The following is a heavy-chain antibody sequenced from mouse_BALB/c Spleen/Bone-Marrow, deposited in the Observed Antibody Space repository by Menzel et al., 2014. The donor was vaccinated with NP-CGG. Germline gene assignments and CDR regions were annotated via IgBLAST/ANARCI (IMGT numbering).Heavy chain of an antibody. Sequence: EVQLQQSGGGLVQPGGSRKLSCAASGFTFRSFGMHWVRQAPEKGLEWVAYISSGSSTIYYADTVKGRFTISRDNPKNTLFLQMTSLSSEDTAMYYCARDVPLYNVGYFDYWGQGTTLPVSS. D-gene: IGHD6-1*01. CDR1: GFTFRSFG. CDR3: ARDVPLYNVGYFDY. V-gene: IGHV5-17*02. J-gene: IGHJ2*01. CDR2: ISSGSSTI.